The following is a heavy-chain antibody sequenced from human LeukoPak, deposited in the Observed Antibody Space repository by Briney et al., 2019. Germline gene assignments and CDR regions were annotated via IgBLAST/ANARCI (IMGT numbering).Heavy chain of an antibody. J-gene: IGHJ4*02. CDR1: GFTFRSHA. D-gene: IGHD5-18*01. CDR3: AKDLGIQLWLVFDY. V-gene: IGHV3-23*01. CDR2: IYENGGTT. Sequence: GGSLRLSCVGSGFTFRSHAMSWVRQAPEKGLEFVSGIYENGGTTYYADSVKGRFSISRDNSKNTLYLQMDSLRGEDTAVYYCAKDLGIQLWLVFDYWGQGTLVTVSS.